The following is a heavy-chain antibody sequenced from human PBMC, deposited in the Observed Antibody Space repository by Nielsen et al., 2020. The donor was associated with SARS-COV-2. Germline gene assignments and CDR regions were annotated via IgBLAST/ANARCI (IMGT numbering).Heavy chain of an antibody. Sequence: ASVKVSCKVSGYTLTELSMHWVRQAPGKGLEWMGGFDPEDGETIYAQKFQGRVTMTEDTSTDTAYMELSSLRSEDTAVYYCATPLGNTAMASYYYYGMDVWGQGTTVTVSS. CDR2: FDPEDGET. D-gene: IGHD5-18*01. CDR1: GYTLTELS. J-gene: IGHJ6*02. V-gene: IGHV1-24*01. CDR3: ATPLGNTAMASYYYYGMDV.